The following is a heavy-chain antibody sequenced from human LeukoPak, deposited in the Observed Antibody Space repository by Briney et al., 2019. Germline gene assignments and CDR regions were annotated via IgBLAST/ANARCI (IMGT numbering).Heavy chain of an antibody. CDR1: GYTFTSYD. CDR2: MNPNSGNT. V-gene: IGHV1-8*01. J-gene: IGHJ4*02. Sequence: ASVKVSCKASGYTFTSYDIIWVRQATGQGLEWVGWMNPNSGNTGYAQKFQGRVTMTRNTSISTAYMELSSLRSEDTAVYYCARGSSGYYLGRVGYWGQGTLVTVSS. CDR3: ARGSSGYYLGRVGY. D-gene: IGHD3-22*01.